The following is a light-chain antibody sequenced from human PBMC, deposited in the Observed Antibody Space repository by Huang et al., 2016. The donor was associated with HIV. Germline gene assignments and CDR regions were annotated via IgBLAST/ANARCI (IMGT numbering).Light chain of an antibody. CDR1: QSVTSRY. Sequence: EIVLTQSPGTLSLSPGERATLSCRSSQSVTSRYLAWYQQKPGQAPRLLIYGPSTRATGSPDRFSGSVSGTDFTLTSSRLGPEDFAVYYCQQYVTSPPGLTFGGGTKVEIK. V-gene: IGKV3-20*01. CDR3: QQYVTSPPGLT. J-gene: IGKJ4*01. CDR2: GPS.